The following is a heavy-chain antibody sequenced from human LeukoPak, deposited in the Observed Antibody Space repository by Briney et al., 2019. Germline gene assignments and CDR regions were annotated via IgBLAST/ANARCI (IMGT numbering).Heavy chain of an antibody. V-gene: IGHV4-59*08. CDR3: ARHDSYDSSGYYSRYFPH. CDR2: IYYSGST. D-gene: IGHD3-22*01. Sequence: ETVSLTCTVSGGSISSYYWSWIGQPPGKGLEWIGYIYYSGSTNYNPSLKSRVTISVDTSKKQFSLKLSSVTAADTAVYYCARHDSYDSSGYYSRYFPHSGQRRLVTVSS. CDR1: GGSISSYY. J-gene: IGHJ1*01.